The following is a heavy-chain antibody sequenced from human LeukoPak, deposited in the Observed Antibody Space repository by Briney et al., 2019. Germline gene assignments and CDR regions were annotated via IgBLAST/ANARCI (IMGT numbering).Heavy chain of an antibody. V-gene: IGHV3-23*01. CDR1: GFTFRNYA. CDR3: AKFKGHYYYDSSGYCDN. Sequence: GGSLRLSCAASGFTFRNYAMGWVSQAPGKGLEWVSVISAADGDNTYYADSVKGRFSISRDNSNYTLHLQMNSLRAEDTAVFYCAKFKGHYYYDSSGYCDNWGQGTLVTVSS. D-gene: IGHD3-22*01. J-gene: IGHJ4*02. CDR2: ISAADGDNT.